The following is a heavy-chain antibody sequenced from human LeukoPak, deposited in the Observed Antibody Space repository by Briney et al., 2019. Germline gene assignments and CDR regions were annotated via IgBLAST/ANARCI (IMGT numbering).Heavy chain of an antibody. CDR2: ITTSDGNT. V-gene: IGHV3-23*01. Sequence: GGSLRLSCAASGVTLSTYAVSWVRQAPGKGLEWVSTITTSDGNTYYADSVKGRFPVSRDNSKNTLFLQMNSLRAEDTAVYYCAKDGGLWVSAHWGDSWGRGTLVTVSS. CDR3: AKDGGLWVSAHWGDS. D-gene: IGHD7-27*01. J-gene: IGHJ4*02. CDR1: GVTLSTYA.